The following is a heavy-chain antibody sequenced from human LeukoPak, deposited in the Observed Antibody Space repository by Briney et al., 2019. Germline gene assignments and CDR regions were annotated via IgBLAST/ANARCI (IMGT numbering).Heavy chain of an antibody. CDR2: IYYSGST. Sequence: PSQTLSLTCTVSGGSISSGDYYWRWIRQPPGKGLEWIGCIYYSGSTYYNPSLKSRVTTSVDTSKNQFSLKLSSVTAADTAVYYCARDTVAGNGFDYWGQGTLVTVSS. V-gene: IGHV4-30-4*08. D-gene: IGHD6-19*01. J-gene: IGHJ4*02. CDR1: GGSISSGDYY. CDR3: ARDTVAGNGFDY.